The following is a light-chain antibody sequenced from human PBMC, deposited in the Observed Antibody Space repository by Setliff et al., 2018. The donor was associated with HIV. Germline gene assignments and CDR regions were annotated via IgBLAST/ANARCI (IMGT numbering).Light chain of an antibody. CDR3: LLSYTGACV. CDR1: TGTVTSGHY. CDR2: DTS. V-gene: IGLV7-46*01. J-gene: IGLJ3*02. Sequence: QAVVTQEPSLTVSPGGTVTLTCGSSTGTVTSGHYPYWIQQKPGQVPRTLMYDTSNKHSWTPARSSGSLLGGKAALTLSGAQPQDEAEYYFLLSYTGACVFGGGTKVTVL.